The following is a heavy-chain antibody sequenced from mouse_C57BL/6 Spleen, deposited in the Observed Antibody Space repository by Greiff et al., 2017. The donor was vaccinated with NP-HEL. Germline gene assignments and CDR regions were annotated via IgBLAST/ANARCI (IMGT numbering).Heavy chain of an antibody. Sequence: VQLQQSGPELVKPGASVKISCKASGYAFSSSWMNWVKQRPGKGLEWIGRIYPGAGDTNYNGKFKGKATLTADKSSSTAYMQLSSLTSEDSAVYFCARWDYYGSSYAMDYWGQGTSVTVSS. V-gene: IGHV1-82*01. J-gene: IGHJ4*01. CDR2: IYPGAGDT. CDR1: GYAFSSSW. D-gene: IGHD1-1*01. CDR3: ARWDYYGSSYAMDY.